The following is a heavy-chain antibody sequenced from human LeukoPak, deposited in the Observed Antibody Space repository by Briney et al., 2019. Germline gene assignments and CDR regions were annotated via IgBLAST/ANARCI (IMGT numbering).Heavy chain of an antibody. D-gene: IGHD6-13*01. CDR3: GRVAPGGRHIDY. CDR2: ISNDGSNN. V-gene: IGHV3-30-3*01. Sequence: GGSLRLSWAASGFTFSSYAMSWVRQAPGKGLEWVAVISNDGSNNYYADSVKGRFTISRDNSKSTLYLQMNSLRAEDTAVYYCGRVAPGGRHIDYWGQGTLVTVS. J-gene: IGHJ4*02. CDR1: GFTFSSYA.